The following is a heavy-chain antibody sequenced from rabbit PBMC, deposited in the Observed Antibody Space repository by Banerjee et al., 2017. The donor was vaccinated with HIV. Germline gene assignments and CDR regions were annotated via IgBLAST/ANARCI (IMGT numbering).Heavy chain of an antibody. J-gene: IGHJ4*01. CDR3: ARDPYTYGYGDYLDL. CDR1: GFTLSSYW. D-gene: IGHD6-1*01. V-gene: IGHV1S45*01. Sequence: QEQLEESGGDLVKPEGSLTLTCTASGFTLSSYWICWVRQAPGKGLEWIGTIYTDSSGSTWYASWAKGRFTVSKTSSTTVTLQMTSLTAADTATYFCARDPYTYGYGDYLDLWGPGTL. CDR2: IYTDSSGST.